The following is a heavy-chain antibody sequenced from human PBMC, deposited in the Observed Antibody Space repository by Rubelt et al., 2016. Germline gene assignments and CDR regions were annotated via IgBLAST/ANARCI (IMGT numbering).Heavy chain of an antibody. D-gene: IGHD3-22*01. Sequence: QVQLVQSGAEVKKPGASVKVSCKASGYTFTSYAMHWVRQAPGQRLEWMGWINAGNGNTKYSQKFQGRVTITRDTSASTAYMELSSLRSEDTAGYYCARDSVGNYYDSSGRGWFDPWGQGTLVTVSS. J-gene: IGHJ5*02. CDR2: INAGNGNT. CDR1: GYTFTSYA. CDR3: ARDSVGNYYDSSGRGWFDP. V-gene: IGHV1-3*01.